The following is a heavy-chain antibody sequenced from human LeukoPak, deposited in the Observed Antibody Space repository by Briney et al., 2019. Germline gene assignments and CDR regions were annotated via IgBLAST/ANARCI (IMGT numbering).Heavy chain of an antibody. J-gene: IGHJ4*02. CDR1: GFTFSSYS. D-gene: IGHD3-10*01. V-gene: IGHV3-23*01. Sequence: QPGGSLRLSCAASGFTFSSYSMNWVRQAPGMGLEWVSAISGSGGWTNYADSVKGRFTISRDNSKNTLYLQMNSLRVEDTAVYYCAKVRDVYITGSYIHYFEYWGQGTLVTASS. CDR3: AKVRDVYITGSYIHYFEY. CDR2: ISGSGGWT.